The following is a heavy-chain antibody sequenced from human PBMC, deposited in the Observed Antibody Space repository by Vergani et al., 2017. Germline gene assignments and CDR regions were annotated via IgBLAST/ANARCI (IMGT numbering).Heavy chain of an antibody. CDR1: GYTFTGYY. J-gene: IGHJ6*03. Sequence: QVQLVQSGAEVKKPGASVKVSCKASGYTFTGYYMHWVRQAPGQGPEWMGWINPNSGGTNYAQKFQGRVTMTRDTSISTAYMGLSRLRSEDTAVYYCARNRSPVGTIFEVVLYYMDVWGKGTTVTVSS. CDR2: INPNSGGT. CDR3: ARNRSPVGTIFEVVLYYMDV. D-gene: IGHD3-3*01. V-gene: IGHV1-2*02.